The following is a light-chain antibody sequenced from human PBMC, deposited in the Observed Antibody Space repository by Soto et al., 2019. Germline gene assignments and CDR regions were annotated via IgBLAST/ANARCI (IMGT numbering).Light chain of an antibody. CDR2: GNS. Sequence: QSVLTQPPSVSGAPGQRVTISCTGSSSNIGAGYDVHWYQQLPGTAPKLLIYGNSNRPSGVPDRFSGSKSGTSASLAITGLQAEDGADYYCQSYDSRLSADVFGSGTKLTVL. CDR1: SSNIGAGYD. J-gene: IGLJ1*01. CDR3: QSYDSRLSADV. V-gene: IGLV1-40*01.